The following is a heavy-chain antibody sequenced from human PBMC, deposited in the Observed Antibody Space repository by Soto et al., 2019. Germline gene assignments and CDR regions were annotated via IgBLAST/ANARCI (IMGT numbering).Heavy chain of an antibody. CDR1: GFTFNSYA. J-gene: IGHJ4*02. Sequence: GGSLRLSCAASGFTFNSYAMSWVRQAPGKGLEWVSLISGNGGTTNYADSVKGRFTISRDNSKKKLYLQMDSLRAEDTAVYYCAKGKSHTLFGVDTLFDYWGQGTLVTVSS. CDR3: AKGKSHTLFGVDTLFDY. CDR2: ISGNGGTT. V-gene: IGHV3-23*01. D-gene: IGHD3-3*01.